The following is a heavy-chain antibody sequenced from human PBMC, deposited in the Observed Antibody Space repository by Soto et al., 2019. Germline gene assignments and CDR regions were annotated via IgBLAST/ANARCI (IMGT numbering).Heavy chain of an antibody. J-gene: IGHJ4*02. CDR1: GFSLTTHGAG. Sequence: QITLKESGPTLMKPTQTLTLTCAFSGFSLTTHGAGVAWIRQPPGKALEWLALIYWNDDKRYSPSLKSRLAIAQDTSKNQVVLTVTNIDPVDTATYYCAVPAPLGYCNGATCLGYFNYWGQGILVTVSS. D-gene: IGHD2-15*01. V-gene: IGHV2-5*01. CDR3: AVPAPLGYCNGATCLGYFNY. CDR2: IYWNDDK.